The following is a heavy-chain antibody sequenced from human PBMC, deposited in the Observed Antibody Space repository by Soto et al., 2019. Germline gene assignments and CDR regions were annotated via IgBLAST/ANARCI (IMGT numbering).Heavy chain of an antibody. Sequence: SETLSLTCTVSGGSISSYYWSWIRQPPGKGLEWIGYIYYSGSTNYNPSLKSRVTISVDTSKNQFSLKLSSVTAADTAVYYCASFGYCSGGSCYPSAFDIWGQGTMVTVSS. CDR3: ASFGYCSGGSCYPSAFDI. CDR2: IYYSGST. D-gene: IGHD2-15*01. J-gene: IGHJ3*02. CDR1: GGSISSYY. V-gene: IGHV4-59*01.